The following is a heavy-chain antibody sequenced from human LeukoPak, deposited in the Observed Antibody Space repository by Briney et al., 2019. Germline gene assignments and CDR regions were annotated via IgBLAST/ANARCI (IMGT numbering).Heavy chain of an antibody. CDR3: ARNAPGIAAAGPNDY. Sequence: GESLKISCKGSGYSFTSYWIGWVRQMPGKGLEWMGIIYPGDSDTRYSPSFQGQVTISADKSIRTAYLQWSSLKASDTAMYYCARNAPGIAAAGPNDYWGQGTLVTVSS. J-gene: IGHJ4*02. CDR2: IYPGDSDT. CDR1: GYSFTSYW. V-gene: IGHV5-51*01. D-gene: IGHD6-13*01.